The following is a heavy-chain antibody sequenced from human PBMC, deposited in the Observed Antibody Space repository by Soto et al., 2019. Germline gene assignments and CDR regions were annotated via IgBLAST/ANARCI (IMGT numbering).Heavy chain of an antibody. CDR1: GGSVSSCGYY. CDR3: ASEPTVPSGFDS. J-gene: IGHJ4*02. V-gene: IGHV4-31*03. Sequence: SETLCLTCNVSGGSVSSCGYYWSWIRQHPGKGLEWIGYIYYTGITYYNPSLQSRVTISLGTSKNQFSLTLTSVAAADTAIYYCASEPTVPSGFDSWGQGTLVTVSS. D-gene: IGHD4-17*01. CDR2: IYYTGIT.